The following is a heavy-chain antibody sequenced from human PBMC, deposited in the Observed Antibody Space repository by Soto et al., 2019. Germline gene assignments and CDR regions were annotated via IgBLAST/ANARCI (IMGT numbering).Heavy chain of an antibody. CDR1: GYSISIGSY. V-gene: IGHV4-38-2*02. CDR3: ARVHVMVVAGSTFDY. D-gene: IGHD6-19*01. J-gene: IGHJ4*01. CDR2: IYHGGTT. Sequence: ETLSLTCTVSGYSISIGSYWAWIRQPPGKGPEWIASIYHGGTTFYNPSLKSRITISVDTSNNQFSLKLTSVTAADTAVYYCARVHVMVVAGSTFDYWGHGTLVTVSS.